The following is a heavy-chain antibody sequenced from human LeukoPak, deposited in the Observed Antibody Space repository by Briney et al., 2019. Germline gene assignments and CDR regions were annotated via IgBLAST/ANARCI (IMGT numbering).Heavy chain of an antibody. D-gene: IGHD2-2*01. CDR1: GFTFSSYG. Sequence: GGSLRLSCAASGFTFSSYGMHWVRQAPGKGLEWVAVISYDGSNKYYADSVKGRFTISRDNSKNTLYLQMNSLRAEDTAVYYCARDREYVPDFWGQGTLATVSS. CDR2: ISYDGSNK. J-gene: IGHJ4*02. CDR3: ARDREYVPDF. V-gene: IGHV3-30*03.